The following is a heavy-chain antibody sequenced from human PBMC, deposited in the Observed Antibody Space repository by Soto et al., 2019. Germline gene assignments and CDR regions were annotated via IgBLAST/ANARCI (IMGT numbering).Heavy chain of an antibody. CDR1: GYTFTSYG. V-gene: IGHV1-18*01. CDR3: ARSHIVPRLFMYPYDY. D-gene: IGHD5-12*01. Sequence: ASVKVSCKASGYTFTSYGISWVRQAPGQGLEWMGWISAYNGNTNYAQKLQGRVTMTTDTSTTTAYMELRSLRSDDTAVYYCARSHIVPRLFMYPYDYWGQGTLVTVSS. CDR2: ISAYNGNT. J-gene: IGHJ4*02.